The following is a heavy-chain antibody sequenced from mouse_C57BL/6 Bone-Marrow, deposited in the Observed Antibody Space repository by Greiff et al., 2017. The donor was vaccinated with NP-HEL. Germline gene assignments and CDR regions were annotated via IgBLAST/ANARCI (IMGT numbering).Heavy chain of an antibody. J-gene: IGHJ2*01. CDR3: ARVGWLPLFDY. D-gene: IGHD2-3*01. V-gene: IGHV5-4*01. CDR1: RFTFSSYA. Sequence: EVQRVESGGGLVKPGGSLKLSCAASRFTFSSYAMSWVRQTPEKRLEWVATISDGGSYTYYPDNVKGRFTISRDNAKNNLYLQMSHLKSEDTAMYYCARVGWLPLFDYWGQGTTLTVSS. CDR2: ISDGGSYT.